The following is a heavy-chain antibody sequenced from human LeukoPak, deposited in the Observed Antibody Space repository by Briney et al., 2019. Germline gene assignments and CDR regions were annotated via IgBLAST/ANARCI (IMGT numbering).Heavy chain of an antibody. J-gene: IGHJ4*02. CDR2: IRSKANSYAT. CDR1: GFTFSGSA. Sequence: GGSLRLSCAASGFTFSGSAMHWVRQASGKGLEWVGRIRSKANSYATAYAASVKGRFTISRDDSKNTAYLQMNSLKTEDTAVYYCTRPLPYSSSWYEYFDYWGQGTLVTVSS. D-gene: IGHD6-13*01. V-gene: IGHV3-73*01. CDR3: TRPLPYSSSWYEYFDY.